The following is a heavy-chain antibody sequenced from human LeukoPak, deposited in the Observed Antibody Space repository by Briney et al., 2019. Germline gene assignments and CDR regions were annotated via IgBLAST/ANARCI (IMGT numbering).Heavy chain of an antibody. CDR3: ARAEYDYVWGSYRSIPWEWS. CDR1: GFSFRTFV. J-gene: IGHJ4*02. CDR2: INGDSSST. Sequence: PGGSPRLSCAASGFSFRTFVMSWVRQAPEKGLEWVSAINGDSSSTYYADSVEGRFTISRDNAKNSLYLQMNSLRAEDTAVYYCARAEYDYVWGSYRSIPWEWSWGQGTLVTVSS. V-gene: IGHV3-23*01. D-gene: IGHD3-16*02.